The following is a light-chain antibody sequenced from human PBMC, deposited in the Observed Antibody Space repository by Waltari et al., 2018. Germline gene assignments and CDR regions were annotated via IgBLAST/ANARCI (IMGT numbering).Light chain of an antibody. CDR1: QSVLYSSNNKNY. V-gene: IGKV4-1*01. J-gene: IGKJ2*01. CDR3: QQYYSTSYT. CDR2: WAS. Sequence: DIVMTQSPDSLAVSLGEGATINCKSSQSVLYSSNNKNYLAWYQQKPGQPPKLLIYWASTRESGVPDRFSGSGSGTDFTLTISSLQAEDVAVYYCQQYYSTSYTFGQGTKLEIK.